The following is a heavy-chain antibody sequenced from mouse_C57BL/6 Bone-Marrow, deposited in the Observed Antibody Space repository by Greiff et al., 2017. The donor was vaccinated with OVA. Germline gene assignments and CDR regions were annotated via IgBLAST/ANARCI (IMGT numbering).Heavy chain of an antibody. CDR2: IYPGRGST. Sequence: VQLHQSGAELVKPGASVEMSCKASGYTFTSYWLTWVKQRPGQGLEWIGDIYPGRGSTNYNEKFKSKATLTVDTSTSTAYMQLSSRTSEDSAVYYCARGGGNWGQGTTLTVSS. CDR1: GYTFTSYW. J-gene: IGHJ2*01. V-gene: IGHV1-55*01. CDR3: ARGGGN.